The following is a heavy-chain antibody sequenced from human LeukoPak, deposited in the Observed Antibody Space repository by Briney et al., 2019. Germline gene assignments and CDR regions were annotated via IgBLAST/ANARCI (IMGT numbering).Heavy chain of an antibody. CDR2: IYYSGST. Sequence: SETLSLTCTVSGGSISSGGYYWSWIRQHPGKGLEWIGYIYYSGSTYYNPSLKSRVTISVDTSKNQFSLKLSSVTAADTAVYYCARGSKLLSSIAARLTPYFDYWGQGTLVTVSS. D-gene: IGHD6-6*01. CDR1: GGSISSGGYY. J-gene: IGHJ4*02. V-gene: IGHV4-31*03. CDR3: ARGSKLLSSIAARLTPYFDY.